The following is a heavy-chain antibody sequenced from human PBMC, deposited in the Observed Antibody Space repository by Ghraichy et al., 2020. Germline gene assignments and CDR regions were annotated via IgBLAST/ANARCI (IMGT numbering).Heavy chain of an antibody. CDR3: TTESYSGSYWAFDY. D-gene: IGHD1-26*01. CDR2: IKSKTVGGTT. V-gene: IGHV3-15*01. CDR1: GFIFNNVW. J-gene: IGHJ4*02. Sequence: GGSLRLSCAASGFIFNNVWMSRVRQAPGKGLEWVGRIKSKTVGGTTEYAAHVKGSFYISRDDSKTTVYLQMNSLKSEDTAVYYCTTESYSGSYWAFDYWGQGTLVTVSS.